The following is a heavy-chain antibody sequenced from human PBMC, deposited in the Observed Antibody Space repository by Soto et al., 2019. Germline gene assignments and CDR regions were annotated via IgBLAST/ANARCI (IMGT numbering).Heavy chain of an antibody. Sequence: TLSLTCTVSGGSITSSSNYWDWIRQHPGKGLEWIGYIYYSGSTYYNPSLKSRVTISVDTSKNQFSLKLSSVTAADTAVYYCARNYYDSSGYYPFDYWGQG. J-gene: IGHJ4*02. CDR1: GGSITSSSNY. CDR3: ARNYYDSSGYYPFDY. D-gene: IGHD3-22*01. V-gene: IGHV4-31*03. CDR2: IYYSGST.